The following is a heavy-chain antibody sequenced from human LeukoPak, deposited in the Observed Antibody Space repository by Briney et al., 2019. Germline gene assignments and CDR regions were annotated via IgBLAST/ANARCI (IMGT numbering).Heavy chain of an antibody. J-gene: IGHJ4*02. CDR2: IYSGGAT. Sequence: GGSLRLSCAASGFTFSSYSMNWVRQAPGKGLEWVSIIYSGGATYYADSVKGRFTISRENSKNTLWLQMNSLRAEDTAVYYCARLHYDVLTGPFDYWGQGTLVTVSS. CDR3: ARLHYDVLTGPFDY. CDR1: GFTFSSYS. D-gene: IGHD3-9*01. V-gene: IGHV3-66*04.